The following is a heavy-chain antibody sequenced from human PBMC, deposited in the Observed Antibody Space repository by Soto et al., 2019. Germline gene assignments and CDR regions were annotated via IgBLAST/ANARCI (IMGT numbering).Heavy chain of an antibody. J-gene: IGHJ4*02. V-gene: IGHV4-59*01. CDR1: GGSISSYY. Sequence: SETLSLTCTVSGGSISSYYWSWIRQPPGKGLEWIGYIYYSGSTNYNPPLKSRVTISVDTSKNQFSLKLSSVTAADTAVYYCARDSSGIVDYWGQGTLVTVS. CDR3: ARDSSGIVDY. D-gene: IGHD3-10*01. CDR2: IYYSGST.